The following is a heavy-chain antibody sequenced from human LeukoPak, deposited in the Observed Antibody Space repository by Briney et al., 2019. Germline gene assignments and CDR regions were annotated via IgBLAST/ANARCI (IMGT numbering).Heavy chain of an antibody. V-gene: IGHV4-34*01. D-gene: IGHD6-6*01. Sequence: SGTLSLTCAVYGGSFSGYYWSWIRQPPGKGLEWIGEINHSGSTNYNPSLKSRVTISVDTSKNQFSLKLSSVTAADTAVYYCARGIAARLKNYYYYGMDVWGQGTTVTVSS. CDR3: ARGIAARLKNYYYYGMDV. CDR2: INHSGST. CDR1: GGSFSGYY. J-gene: IGHJ6*02.